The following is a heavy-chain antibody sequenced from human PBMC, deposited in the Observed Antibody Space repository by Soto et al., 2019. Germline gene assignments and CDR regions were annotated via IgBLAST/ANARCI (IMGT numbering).Heavy chain of an antibody. CDR1: GYTFSSYG. V-gene: IGHV1-18*01. CDR3: ARGNYQTPFDY. J-gene: IGHJ4*02. Sequence: QVRLVQSGGEVKKSGAAVKVSCKASGYTFSSYGISSVRQAPGQGLEWMGWVNTYTGGANYAQKFQGRVSMTRDTTTSTVYMELRSLTSDDAAVYFCARGNYQTPFDYWGQGTLVTVSS. D-gene: IGHD1-7*01. CDR2: VNTYTGGA.